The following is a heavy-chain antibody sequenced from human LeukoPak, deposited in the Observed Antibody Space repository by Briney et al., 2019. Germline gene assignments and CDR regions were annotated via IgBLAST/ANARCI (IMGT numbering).Heavy chain of an antibody. J-gene: IGHJ6*03. CDR3: ARGRAAVAGYYMDV. V-gene: IGHV3-74*01. Sequence: GGSLRLSCAASGFTFSGFWMHWVRQAPGRGLVWVSRINIDGSSTTYADSVKGRFTISRDNAKNTLYLQMNGLRAEDTAVYYCARGRAAVAGYYMDVWGKGTTVTVSS. CDR1: GFTFSGFW. D-gene: IGHD6-19*01. CDR2: INIDGSST.